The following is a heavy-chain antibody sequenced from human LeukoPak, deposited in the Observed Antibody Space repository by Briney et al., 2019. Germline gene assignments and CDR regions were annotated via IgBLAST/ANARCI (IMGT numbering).Heavy chain of an antibody. D-gene: IGHD2-21*02. CDR3: ATSRLVVTDIPGYFDY. V-gene: IGHV1-24*01. CDR1: GYTLTESS. Sequence: ASVKVSCKVSGYTLTESSMHWVRQAPGKGLEWMGGFDPEDGETIYAQKFQGRVTMTEDTSTDTAYMELSSLRSEDTAVYYCATSRLVVTDIPGYFDYWGQGTLVTVSS. CDR2: FDPEDGET. J-gene: IGHJ4*02.